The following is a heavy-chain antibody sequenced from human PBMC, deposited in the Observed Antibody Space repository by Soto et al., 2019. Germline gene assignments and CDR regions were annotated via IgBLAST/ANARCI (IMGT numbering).Heavy chain of an antibody. CDR2: IYYSGST. D-gene: IGHD2-2*01. Sequence: TLSLTCTVSGGSISSGGYYWSWIRQHPGKGLEWIGYIYYSGSTYYNPSLKSRVTISVDTSKNQFSLKLSSVTAAATAVYYCARDRGGHIVVVPAAINGMDVWGQGTTVTVSS. CDR3: ARDRGGHIVVVPAAINGMDV. V-gene: IGHV4-31*03. J-gene: IGHJ6*02. CDR1: GGSISSGGYY.